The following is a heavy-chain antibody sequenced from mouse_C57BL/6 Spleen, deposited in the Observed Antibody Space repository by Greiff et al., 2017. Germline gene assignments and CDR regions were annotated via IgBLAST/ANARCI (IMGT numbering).Heavy chain of an antibody. CDR3: ARDPTV. V-gene: IGHV3-6*01. Sequence: VQLKQSGPGLVKPSQSLSLTCSVTGYSITSGYYWNWIRQFPGNKLEWMGYISYDGSNNYNPSLKNRISITRDTSKNQFFLKLNSVTTEDTATYYCARDPTVWGTGTTVTVSS. J-gene: IGHJ1*03. CDR2: ISYDGSN. CDR1: GYSITSGYY. D-gene: IGHD1-1*01.